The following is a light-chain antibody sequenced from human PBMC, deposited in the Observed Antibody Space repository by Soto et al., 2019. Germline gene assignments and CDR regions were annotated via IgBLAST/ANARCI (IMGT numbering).Light chain of an antibody. Sequence: EIVLTQSPATLSLSPGERATLSCRATQSVGNCLAWYQQKPGQAPRLLIYDVSKRPPDIPARFSGSGSGTDFTLTISSLDPEDFAVYYCQQCDNWPPITFGQGTRLEVK. J-gene: IGKJ5*01. CDR1: QSVGNC. CDR2: DVS. V-gene: IGKV3-11*01. CDR3: QQCDNWPPIT.